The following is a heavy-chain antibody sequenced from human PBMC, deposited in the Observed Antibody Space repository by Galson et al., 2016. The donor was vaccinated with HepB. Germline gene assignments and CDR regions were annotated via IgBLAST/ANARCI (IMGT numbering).Heavy chain of an antibody. CDR3: TIGFHAP. CDR1: GFTLSGSA. J-gene: IGHJ5*02. D-gene: IGHD2-21*01. V-gene: IGHV3-73*01. Sequence: SLRLSCAVSGFTLSGSATHWVRQASGKGLEWVGRIRSKVGNYATAYAASVSGRFTISRDDSRNKAYLQMNSLKTEDTAVYYCTIGFHAPWGQGTLVTVSS. CDR2: IRSKVGNYAT.